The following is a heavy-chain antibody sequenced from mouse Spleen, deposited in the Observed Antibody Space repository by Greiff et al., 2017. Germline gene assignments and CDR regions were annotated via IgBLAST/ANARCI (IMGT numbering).Heavy chain of an antibody. V-gene: IGHV14-3*01. CDR3: ARDYRYEQYYFDY. D-gene: IGHD2-14*01. CDR2: IDPANGNT. CDR1: GFNIKNTY. Sequence: EVQRVESVAELVRPGASVKLSCTASGFNIKNTYMHWVKQRPEQGLEWIGRIDPANGNTKYAPKFQGKATITADTSSNTAYLQLSSLTSEDTAIYYCARDYRYEQYYFDYWGQGTTLTVSS. J-gene: IGHJ2*01.